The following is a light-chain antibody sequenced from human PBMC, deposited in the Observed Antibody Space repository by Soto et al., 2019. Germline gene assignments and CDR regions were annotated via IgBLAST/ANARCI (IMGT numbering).Light chain of an antibody. Sequence: DIPMTQSPSTMSASVGDRVTITCRASQSIDSWLAWYQQKPGKAPKFLMYKASNLESGVPLRFSGSGSETEFALTISSLQPDDFALYYCQGYKSYPWTVGQGTKVELK. V-gene: IGKV1-5*03. J-gene: IGKJ1*01. CDR1: QSIDSW. CDR2: KAS. CDR3: QGYKSYPWT.